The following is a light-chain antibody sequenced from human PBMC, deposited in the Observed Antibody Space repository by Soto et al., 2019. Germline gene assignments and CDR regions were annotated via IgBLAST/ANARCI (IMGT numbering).Light chain of an antibody. CDR1: SSDVGGYNY. CDR3: SSYTTTTTWV. CDR2: DVS. J-gene: IGLJ3*02. V-gene: IGLV2-14*01. Sequence: QSALTQPASVSGSPGQSITISCTGTSSDVGGYNYVSWYQQYPGKAPKLMIFDVSNRPSGVSSRFSGSKSGNTASLTISGLQDEDEADYYCSSYTTTTTWVFGAGTKVTVL.